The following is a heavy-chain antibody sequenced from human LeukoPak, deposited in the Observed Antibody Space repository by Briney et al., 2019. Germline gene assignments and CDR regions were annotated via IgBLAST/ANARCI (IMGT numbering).Heavy chain of an antibody. V-gene: IGHV3-7*01. D-gene: IGHD6-19*01. CDR1: GVTFSGYW. CDR2: IKQDGSEK. CDR3: ARDAVGWYRDDAFDI. J-gene: IGHJ3*02. Sequence: GGSLRLSCAASGVTFSGYWMSWVRQAPGKGLEWVANIKQDGSEKYYVDSVKGRFTISRDNAKNSLYLQMNSLRAEDTAVYSCARDAVGWYRDDAFDIWGQGTMVTVSS.